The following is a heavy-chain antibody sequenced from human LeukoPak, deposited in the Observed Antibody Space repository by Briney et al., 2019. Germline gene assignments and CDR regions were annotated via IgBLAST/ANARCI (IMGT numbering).Heavy chain of an antibody. D-gene: IGHD3-10*01. CDR1: GFTFSSYS. J-gene: IGHJ5*02. V-gene: IGHV3-48*01. CDR3: AARLWFGESNWFDP. Sequence: GGSLRLSCAASGFTFSSYSMNWVRQAPGKGLEWVSYISSSSSTIYYADSVKGRFTISRDNAKNSLYLQMNSLRAEDTAVYYCAARLWFGESNWFDPWGQGTLVTVSS. CDR2: ISSSSSTI.